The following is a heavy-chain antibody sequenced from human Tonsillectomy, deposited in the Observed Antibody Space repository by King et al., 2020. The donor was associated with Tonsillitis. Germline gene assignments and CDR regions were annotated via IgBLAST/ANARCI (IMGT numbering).Heavy chain of an antibody. CDR1: VFTFNNYA. CDR2: ISHDANNK. V-gene: IGHV3-30-3*01. CDR3: AREEITGYNWGHFDN. J-gene: IGHJ4*02. Sequence: VQLVESGGGVVQPGRSLRLSCAASVFTFNNYAMHWVRQAPGNGLEWVSVISHDANNKYYSESVKGRFTISRDNSKNTLFLQMNSLRAEDTAVYYCAREEITGYNWGHFDNWGLGTQVTVSS. D-gene: IGHD5-24*01.